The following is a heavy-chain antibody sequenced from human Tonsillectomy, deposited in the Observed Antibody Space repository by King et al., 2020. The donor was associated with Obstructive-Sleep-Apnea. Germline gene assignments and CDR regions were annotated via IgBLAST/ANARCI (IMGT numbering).Heavy chain of an antibody. J-gene: IGHJ4*02. CDR3: ARDRTTVVPFDL. D-gene: IGHD4-23*01. CDR2: ILHDGSNT. Sequence: VQLVESGGGVVQPGRSLRLSCAASGFTFSNYAMHWVRQAPGKGLEWVAIILHDGSNTYYADAVKGRFTISRDNSNNMRYLQMNSLRAEATGVYYCARDRTTVVPFDLWGQGSLVTVSS. CDR1: GFTFSNYA. V-gene: IGHV3-30*04.